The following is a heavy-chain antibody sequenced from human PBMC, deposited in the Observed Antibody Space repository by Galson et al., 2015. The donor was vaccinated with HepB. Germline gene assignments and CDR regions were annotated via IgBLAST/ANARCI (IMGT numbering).Heavy chain of an antibody. Sequence: SETLSLTCTVSGGSISSYYWSWIRQPPGKGLEWIGYIYYSGSTNYNPSLKSRVTISVDTSKNQFSLKLSSVTAADTAVYYCARVHMITFGGVIVIDPRAFDIWGQGTMVTVSS. CDR2: IYYSGST. V-gene: IGHV4-59*01. CDR1: GGSISSYY. D-gene: IGHD3-16*02. CDR3: ARVHMITFGGVIVIDPRAFDI. J-gene: IGHJ3*02.